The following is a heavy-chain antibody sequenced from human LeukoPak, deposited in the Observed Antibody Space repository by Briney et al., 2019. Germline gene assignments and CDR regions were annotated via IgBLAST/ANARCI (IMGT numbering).Heavy chain of an antibody. D-gene: IGHD3-10*01. J-gene: IGHJ4*02. CDR1: GFTVSSNY. CDR3: ARVLWNAFDY. V-gene: IGHV3-53*04. CDR2: IYSGGST. Sequence: QSGGSLRLSCAASGFTVSSNYMSWLRQAPGKGLEWVSVIYSGGSTYYADSVKGRFTISRHNSKNTLYLQMNSLRAEDTAVYYCARVLWNAFDYWGQGTLVTVSS.